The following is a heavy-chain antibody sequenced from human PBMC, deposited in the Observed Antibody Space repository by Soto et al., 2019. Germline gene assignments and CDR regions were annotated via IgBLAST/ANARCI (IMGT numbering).Heavy chain of an antibody. V-gene: IGHV6-1*01. Sequence: PSQTLSLTCAISMDSVSNNRATWNWIRQSPSGGLEWLGRTYYRSKWISDYAMSVKGRISTNPDTSKNLVSLHLNFVTPEDTAVYYCARGRSPDMRGYSSSDYFDYWGQGTLVTVSS. D-gene: IGHD6-6*01. J-gene: IGHJ4*02. CDR1: MDSVSNNRAT. CDR2: TYYRSKWIS. CDR3: ARGRSPDMRGYSSSDYFDY.